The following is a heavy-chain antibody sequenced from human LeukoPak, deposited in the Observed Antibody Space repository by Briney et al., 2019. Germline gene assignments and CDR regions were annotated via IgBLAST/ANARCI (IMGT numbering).Heavy chain of an antibody. CDR2: IYYSGST. CDR3: ARFEVSGWYLFDY. V-gene: IGHV4-59*08. CDR1: GDSIRSYY. Sequence: SETLSLTCTVSGDSIRSYYWSWIRQSPGKGLEWIGYIYYSGSTNYNPSLKSRVTISVDTSKNQFSLKLSSVTAADTAMYYCARFEVSGWYLFDYWGQGTLVTVSS. J-gene: IGHJ4*02. D-gene: IGHD6-19*01.